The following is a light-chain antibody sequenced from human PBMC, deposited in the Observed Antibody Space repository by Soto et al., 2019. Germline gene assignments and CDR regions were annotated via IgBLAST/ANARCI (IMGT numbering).Light chain of an antibody. V-gene: IGLV1-44*01. Sequence: QSVLTQPPSASATPGQTVTISCSGRYSNIGSNFVSWYHRLPGTAPQLLIYSINQRPSGVPDRFSGSKSGTSASLTISGLHSEDEADYFCSSWDDSLDGPVFGGGTKLTVL. CDR3: SSWDDSLDGPV. CDR1: YSNIGSNF. CDR2: SIN. J-gene: IGLJ3*02.